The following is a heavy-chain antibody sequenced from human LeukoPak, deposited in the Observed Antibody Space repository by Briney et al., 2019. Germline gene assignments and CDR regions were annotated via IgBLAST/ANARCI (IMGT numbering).Heavy chain of an antibody. CDR3: ARGLLYYYDSSGYYY. CDR1: GGSFSGYY. CDR2: INHSGST. Sequence: SETLSLTCAVYGGSFSGYYWSWIRQPPGKGLEWIGEINHSGSTNYNPSLKSRATISVDTSKNQFSLKLSSVTAADTAVYYCARGLLYYYDSSGYYYWGQGTLVTVSS. V-gene: IGHV4-34*01. D-gene: IGHD3-22*01. J-gene: IGHJ4*02.